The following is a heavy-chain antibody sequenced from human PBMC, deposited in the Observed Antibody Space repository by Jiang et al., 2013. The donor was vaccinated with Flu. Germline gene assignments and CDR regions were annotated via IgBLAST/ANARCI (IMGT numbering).Heavy chain of an antibody. D-gene: IGHD3-9*01. CDR3: ARERGYDILTGYYIIDAFDI. V-gene: IGHV4-30-4*01. J-gene: IGHJ3*02. CDR2: IYYSGST. CDR1: SISSGDYY. Sequence: SISSGDYYWSWIRQPPGKGLEWIGYIYYSGSTYYNPSLKSRVTISVDTSKNQFSLKLSSVTAADTAVYYCARERGYDILTGYYIIDAFDIWGQGTMVTVSS.